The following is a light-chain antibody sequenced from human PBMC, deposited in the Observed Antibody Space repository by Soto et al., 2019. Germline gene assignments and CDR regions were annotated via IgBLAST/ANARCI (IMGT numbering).Light chain of an antibody. J-gene: IGKJ4*01. CDR2: DAS. CDR1: QSLNSY. CDR3: QKRSDWPLT. V-gene: IGKV3-11*01. Sequence: EIVLTQSPATLSLSPGERATLSCRASQSLNSYLAWFQQKPGQAPRLLIYDASNRATGIPARFSGSGSGTDFTLTISSLEPADFAVYYCQKRSDWPLTFGGGTKVEIK.